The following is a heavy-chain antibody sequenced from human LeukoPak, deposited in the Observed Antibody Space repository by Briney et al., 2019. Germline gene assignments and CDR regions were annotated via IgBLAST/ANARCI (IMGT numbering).Heavy chain of an antibody. V-gene: IGHV3-33*01. Sequence: GGSLRLSCAASGFTFSSYGMHWVRQAPGKGLEWVAVIWYDGSNKYYADSAKGRFTISRDNSKNTLYLQMNSLRAEDTAVYYCARDPRILTGYYKGGWFDPWGQGTLVTVSS. J-gene: IGHJ5*02. D-gene: IGHD3-9*01. CDR1: GFTFSSYG. CDR3: ARDPRILTGYYKGGWFDP. CDR2: IWYDGSNK.